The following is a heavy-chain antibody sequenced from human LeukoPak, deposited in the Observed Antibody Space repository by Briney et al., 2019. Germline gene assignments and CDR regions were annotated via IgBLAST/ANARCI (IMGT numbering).Heavy chain of an antibody. CDR3: VSTCSSTSCYDY. D-gene: IGHD2-2*01. V-gene: IGHV4-34*01. CDR1: GGSFSGYY. J-gene: IGHJ4*02. CDR2: INHSGST. Sequence: SETLSLTCAVYGGSFSGYYWSWIRQPPGKGLEWIGEINHSGSTNYNPSLKGRVTISVDTSKSQFSLKLSSVTAADTAVYYCVSTCSSTSCYDYWGQGTLVTVSS.